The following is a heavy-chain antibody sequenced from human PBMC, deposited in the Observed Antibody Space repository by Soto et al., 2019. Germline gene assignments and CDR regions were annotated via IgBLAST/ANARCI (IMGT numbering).Heavy chain of an antibody. D-gene: IGHD4-17*01. CDR3: ARARTGTTVTTGHYGMDV. CDR2: ISSSSSYI. Sequence: GGSLRLSCAASGFTFSSYSMNWVRQAPGKGLEWVSSISSSSSYIYYADSVKGRFTISRDNAKNSLYLQMNSLRAEDTAVYYCARARTGTTVTTGHYGMDVWGQGTTVTVSS. V-gene: IGHV3-21*01. CDR1: GFTFSSYS. J-gene: IGHJ6*02.